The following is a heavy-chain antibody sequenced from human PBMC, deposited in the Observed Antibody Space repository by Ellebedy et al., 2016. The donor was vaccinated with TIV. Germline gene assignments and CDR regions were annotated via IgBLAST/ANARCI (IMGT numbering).Heavy chain of an antibody. Sequence: ASVKVSCXASGYTFTSYDINWVRQATGQGLEWMGWISAYNGNTNYAQKLQGRVTMTTDTSTSTAYMELRSLRSDDTAMYYCARCLWFGDSLAGVYYMDVWGKGTKVTVSS. CDR1: GYTFTSYD. J-gene: IGHJ6*03. D-gene: IGHD3-10*01. CDR2: ISAYNGNT. CDR3: ARCLWFGDSLAGVYYMDV. V-gene: IGHV1-18*01.